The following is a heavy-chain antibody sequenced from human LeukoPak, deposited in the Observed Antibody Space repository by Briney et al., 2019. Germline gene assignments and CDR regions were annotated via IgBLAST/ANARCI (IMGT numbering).Heavy chain of an antibody. CDR3: ARGHDFYCSGDSCYRSFDY. Sequence: SETQSLTCTVSGGSISSYFWSWIRQPPGKGLEWIGYIYNSGNTNYNPSLKSRVTISVDTSKNQFSLKLSSVTAADTALYYCARGHDFYCSGDSCYRSFDYWGQGTLVTVSS. CDR1: GGSISSYF. J-gene: IGHJ4*02. CDR2: IYNSGNT. V-gene: IGHV4-59*01. D-gene: IGHD2-15*01.